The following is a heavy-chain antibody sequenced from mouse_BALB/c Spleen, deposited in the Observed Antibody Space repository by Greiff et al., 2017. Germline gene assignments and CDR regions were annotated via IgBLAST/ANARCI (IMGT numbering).Heavy chain of an antibody. Sequence: QVQLQQPGAELVMPGASVKMSCKASGYTFTDYWMHWVKQRPGQGLEWIGAIDTSDSYTSYNQKFKGKATLTVDESSSTAYMQLSSLTSEDSAVYYCARGRYYGKEDYFDDWGQGTTLTVSS. CDR3: ARGRYYGKEDYFDD. J-gene: IGHJ2*01. V-gene: IGHV1-69*01. D-gene: IGHD1-1*01. CDR2: IDTSDSYT. CDR1: GYTFTDYW.